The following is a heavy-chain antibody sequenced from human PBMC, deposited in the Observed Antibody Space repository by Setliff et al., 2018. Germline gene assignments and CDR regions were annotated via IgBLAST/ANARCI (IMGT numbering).Heavy chain of an antibody. J-gene: IGHJ5*02. D-gene: IGHD3-10*01. Sequence: ASVKVSCKASGYTFTSYGISWVRQAPGQGLEWMGWISAYNGNTNYAQKLQGRVTMTTDTSTSNAYMELRSLRSDDTAVYYCARDRITDYYGSGAGNWFDPWGQGTLVTVSS. V-gene: IGHV1-18*01. CDR2: ISAYNGNT. CDR3: ARDRITDYYGSGAGNWFDP. CDR1: GYTFTSYG.